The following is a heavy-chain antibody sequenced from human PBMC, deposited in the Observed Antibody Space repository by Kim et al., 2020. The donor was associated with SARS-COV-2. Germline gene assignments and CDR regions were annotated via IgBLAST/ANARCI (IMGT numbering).Heavy chain of an antibody. J-gene: IGHJ4*02. CDR3: ARDGPPDY. CDR2: SEN. V-gene: IGHV3-7*03. Sequence: SENYYADSVKGRFTISRGNAKNSLYLQIHSLRAEGTAVYYCARDGPPDYWGQGTLVTVSS.